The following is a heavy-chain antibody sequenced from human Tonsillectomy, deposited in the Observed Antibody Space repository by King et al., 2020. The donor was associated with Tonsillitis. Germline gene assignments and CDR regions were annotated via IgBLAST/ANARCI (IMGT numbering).Heavy chain of an antibody. CDR3: ARDSRGFDY. CDR2: IYYSGST. CDR1: GASISSYY. Sequence: QLQESGPGLVKPSETLSLTCTVSGASISSYYWSWIRQPPGKGLEWIGYIYYSGSTNYNPSLKSRVTISVDTSKNQVSLKLSSVTAADTAVYYCARDSRGFDYWGQGTLVTVPS. D-gene: IGHD3-10*01. V-gene: IGHV4-59*01. J-gene: IGHJ4*02.